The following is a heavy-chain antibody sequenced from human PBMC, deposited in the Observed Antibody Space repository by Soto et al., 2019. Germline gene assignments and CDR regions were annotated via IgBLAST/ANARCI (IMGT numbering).Heavy chain of an antibody. V-gene: IGHV3-7*01. CDR2: IKQDGSEK. CDR1: GFTFSSYW. J-gene: IGHJ3*02. Sequence: GGSLRLSCAASGFTFSSYWMSWVRQAPGKGLEWVANIKQDGSEKYYVDSVKGRFTISRDNAKNSLYLQMNSLRAEDTAVYYCARESLYDILTGYPVDALDIWGQGTMVTVSS. CDR3: ARESLYDILTGYPVDALDI. D-gene: IGHD3-9*01.